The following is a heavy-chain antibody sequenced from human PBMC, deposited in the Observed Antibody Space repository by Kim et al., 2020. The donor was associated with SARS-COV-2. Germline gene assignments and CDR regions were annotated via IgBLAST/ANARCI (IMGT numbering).Heavy chain of an antibody. CDR1: GGSISSSYW. D-gene: IGHD3-22*01. V-gene: IGHV4-4*02. J-gene: IGHJ6*02. Sequence: SETLSLTCAVYGGSISSSYWWSWVRQPPGKVLEWVGEIYHSGSTNYNPSLKSRVTISVDKSKNQFSLKLSSVTAADTAVYYCARDSRSDYYDSNGYYYGLVYYGMDVWGQRTTVTLCS. CDR3: ARDSRSDYYDSNGYYYGLVYYGMDV. CDR2: IYHSGST.